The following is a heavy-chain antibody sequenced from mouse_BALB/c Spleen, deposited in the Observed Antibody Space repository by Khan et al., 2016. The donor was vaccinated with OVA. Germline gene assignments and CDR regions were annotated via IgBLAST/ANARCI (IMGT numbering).Heavy chain of an antibody. D-gene: IGHD2-10*01. CDR1: GFSLTNYG. Sequence: QVQLQQSGPGLVAPSQSLSITCAISGFSLTNYGVHWVRQPPGKGLEWLVVIWSDGSTTYNSALKSRLTVTKDNSKSQVFLEMNSRQTDDTAMYFCARQPYYHYNIMDYWGQGTSVTVSS. CDR3: ARQPYYHYNIMDY. CDR2: IWSDGST. J-gene: IGHJ4*01. V-gene: IGHV2-6-1*01.